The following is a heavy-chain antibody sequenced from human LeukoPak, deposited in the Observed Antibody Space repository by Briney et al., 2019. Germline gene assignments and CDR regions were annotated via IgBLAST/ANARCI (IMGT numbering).Heavy chain of an antibody. V-gene: IGHV4-4*02. CDR3: ARGGSYFRDDAFDI. D-gene: IGHD1-26*01. CDR1: GGSISSSNW. CDR2: IYHSGST. Sequence: SETLSLTCAVSGGSISSSNWWSWVRQPPGKGLEWIGEIYHSGSTNYNPSLKSRVTISVDKSKNQFSLKLSSVTAADTAVYYCARGGSYFRDDAFDIWGQGTMVTVSS. J-gene: IGHJ3*02.